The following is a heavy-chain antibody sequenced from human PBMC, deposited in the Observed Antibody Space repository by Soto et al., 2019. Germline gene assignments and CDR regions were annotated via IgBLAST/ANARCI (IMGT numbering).Heavy chain of an antibody. V-gene: IGHV3-33*01. CDR3: SGSPPPYSSSWYNWFDP. D-gene: IGHD6-13*01. Sequence: GGSLRLSCAASGFTFSSYGMHWVRQAPGKGLEWVAVIWYDGSNKYYADSVKGRFTISRDNSKNTLYLQMNSLRAEDTAVYYCSGSPPPYSSSWYNWFDPWGQGTLVTVSS. CDR1: GFTFSSYG. J-gene: IGHJ5*02. CDR2: IWYDGSNK.